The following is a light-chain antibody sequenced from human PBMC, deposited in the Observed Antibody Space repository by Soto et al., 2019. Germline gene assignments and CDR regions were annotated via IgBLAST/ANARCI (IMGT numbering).Light chain of an antibody. CDR1: QSVVSNY. CDR2: GAS. CDR3: QQYGSSSWT. V-gene: IGKV3-20*01. J-gene: IGKJ1*01. Sequence: EIVLTQSPGTLSLSPVEIATLSFISSQSVVSNYLAWYQQKPGQGPRILIFGASGRATGIPDRFSGSGSGTDFTLTISRLEPEDFAVYYCQQYGSSSWTVGQGTKGDI.